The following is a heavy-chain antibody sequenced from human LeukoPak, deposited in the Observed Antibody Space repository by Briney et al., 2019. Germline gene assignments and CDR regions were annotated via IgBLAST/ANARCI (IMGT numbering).Heavy chain of an antibody. J-gene: IGHJ4*02. CDR1: GYTFTDYY. CDR3: ARGARARGGVIVWGIDY. V-gene: IGHV1-8*02. CDR2: MNPNSGNT. D-gene: IGHD3-16*02. Sequence: ASVKVSCKASGYTFTDYYMHWVRQATGQGLEWMGWMNPNSGNTGYAQKFQGRVTMTRNTSISTAYMELSSLRSEDTAVYYCARGARARGGVIVWGIDYWGQGTLVTVSS.